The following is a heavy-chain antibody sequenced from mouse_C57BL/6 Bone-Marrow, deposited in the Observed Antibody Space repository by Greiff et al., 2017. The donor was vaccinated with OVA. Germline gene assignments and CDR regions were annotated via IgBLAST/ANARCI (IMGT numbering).Heavy chain of an antibody. CDR1: GYTFTSCW. CDR3: ARTYYEYDEKDY. CDR2: IYPGSGST. V-gene: IGHV1-55*01. Sequence: QVQLQQPGAELVKPGASVKMSCKASGYTFTSCWITWVKQRPGQGLEWIGDIYPGSGSTNYNEKFKSKATLTVDTSSSTAYMQLSSLTSEDSAVYYCARTYYEYDEKDYWGQGTTLTVSS. J-gene: IGHJ2*01. D-gene: IGHD2-4*01.